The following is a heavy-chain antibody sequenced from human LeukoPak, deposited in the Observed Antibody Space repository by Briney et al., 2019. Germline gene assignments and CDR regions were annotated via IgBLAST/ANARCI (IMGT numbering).Heavy chain of an antibody. CDR2: IYYSGST. CDR3: ATHLYYGSGRDRGY. J-gene: IGHJ4*02. V-gene: IGHV4-39*01. D-gene: IGHD3-10*01. CDR1: GGSISSSSYY. Sequence: SETLSLTCTVSGGSISSSSYYWGWIRRPPGKGLEWIGSIYYSGSTYYNPSLKSRVTISVDTSKNQFSLKLSSVTAADTAVYYCATHLYYGSGRDRGYWGQGTLVTVSS.